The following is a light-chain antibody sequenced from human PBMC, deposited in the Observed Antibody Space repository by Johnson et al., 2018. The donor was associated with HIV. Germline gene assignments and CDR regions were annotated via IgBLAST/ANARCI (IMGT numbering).Light chain of an antibody. CDR3: GTWDSSLSAGNV. J-gene: IGLJ1*01. CDR1: SSNIGNNY. Sequence: QSVLTQPPSVSAAPGQKVTISCSGSSSNIGNNYVSWYQQLPGTAPKLLIYDNNKRPSGIPARFSGSKSGTSATLGITGLQTGDEADYYCGTWDSSLSAGNVFGTGTKVTVL. CDR2: DNN. V-gene: IGLV1-51*01.